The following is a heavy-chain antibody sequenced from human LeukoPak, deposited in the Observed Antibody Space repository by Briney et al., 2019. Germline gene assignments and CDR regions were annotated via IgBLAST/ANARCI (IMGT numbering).Heavy chain of an antibody. Sequence: SETLSLTCTVSGGSISSSSYYWGWIRQPPGKGLEWIGSIYYSGSTYYNPSLKSRVTISVDTSRNHFSLKLSSVTAADTAVYYCARDPTPYDFWSGYYTGDFDSWGQGTLVTVSS. J-gene: IGHJ4*02. V-gene: IGHV4-39*07. D-gene: IGHD3-3*01. CDR2: IYYSGST. CDR1: GGSISSSSYY. CDR3: ARDPTPYDFWSGYYTGDFDS.